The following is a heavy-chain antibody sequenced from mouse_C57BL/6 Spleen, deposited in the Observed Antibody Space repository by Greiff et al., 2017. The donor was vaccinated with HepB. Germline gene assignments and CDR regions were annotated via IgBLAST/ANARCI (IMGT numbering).Heavy chain of an antibody. CDR2: ISSGSSTI. Sequence: EVKLVESGGGLVKPGGSLKLSCAASGFTFSDYGMHWVRQAPEKGLEWVAYISSGSSTIYYADTVKGRFTISRDNAKNTLFLQMTSLRSEDTAMYYCARRLYDYDPSFAYWGQGTLVTVSA. D-gene: IGHD2-4*01. V-gene: IGHV5-17*01. CDR3: ARRLYDYDPSFAY. J-gene: IGHJ3*01. CDR1: GFTFSDYG.